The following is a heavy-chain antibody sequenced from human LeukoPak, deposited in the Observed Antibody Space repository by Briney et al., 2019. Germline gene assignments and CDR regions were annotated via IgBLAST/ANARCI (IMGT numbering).Heavy chain of an antibody. CDR3: ASVGRWLQFGAFDI. D-gene: IGHD5-12*01. Sequence: ASVKVSCKASGYTFTDYYMHWLRQAPGQGLEWLGIINPSGGSTSYAQKFQGRVTMTRDTSTSTVYMELSSLRSEDTAVYYCASVGRWLQFGAFDIWGQGTMVTVSS. CDR2: INPSGGST. CDR1: GYTFTDYY. J-gene: IGHJ3*02. V-gene: IGHV1-46*01.